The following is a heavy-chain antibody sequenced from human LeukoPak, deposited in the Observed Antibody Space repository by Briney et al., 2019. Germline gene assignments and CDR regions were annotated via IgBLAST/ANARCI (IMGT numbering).Heavy chain of an antibody. CDR2: IYTSGST. V-gene: IGHV4-4*07. Sequence: SETLSLTCTVSGGSISSYYWSWIRQPAGKGLEWIGRIYTSGSTNYNPSLKSRVTMSVDTSKNQFSLKLSSVTAADTAVYYCARERSMVRGVTGFLEFDPWGQGTLVTVSS. J-gene: IGHJ5*02. D-gene: IGHD3-10*01. CDR1: GGSISSYY. CDR3: ARERSMVRGVTGFLEFDP.